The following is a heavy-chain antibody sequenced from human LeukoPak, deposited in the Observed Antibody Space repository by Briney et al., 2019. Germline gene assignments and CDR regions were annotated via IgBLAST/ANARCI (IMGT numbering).Heavy chain of an antibody. V-gene: IGHV1-69*05. CDR3: ARGRIFGVVIKGEQQHLRYYYYMDV. CDR2: IIPIFGTA. Sequence: LVKVSCKASGGTFSSYAISWVRQAPGQGLEWMGGIIPIFGTANYAQKFQGRVTITTDESTSTAYMELSSLRSEDTAVYYCARGRIFGVVIKGEQQHLRYYYYMDVWGKGTTVTVSS. J-gene: IGHJ6*03. CDR1: GGTFSSYA. D-gene: IGHD3-3*02.